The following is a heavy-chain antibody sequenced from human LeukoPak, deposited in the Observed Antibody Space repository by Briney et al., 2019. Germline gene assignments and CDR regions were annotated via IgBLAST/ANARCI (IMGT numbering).Heavy chain of an antibody. Sequence: SETLSLTCAVYGGSFSGYYWSWLRQPPGKGLEWLGEINHSGSTNYNPSLKSRVTISVDTSKNQFSLKLSSVTAADTAVYYCARYIVVVVAATRANWFDPWGQGTLVTVSS. CDR3: ARYIVVVVAATRANWFDP. CDR1: GGSFSGYY. CDR2: INHSGST. D-gene: IGHD2-15*01. V-gene: IGHV4-34*01. J-gene: IGHJ5*02.